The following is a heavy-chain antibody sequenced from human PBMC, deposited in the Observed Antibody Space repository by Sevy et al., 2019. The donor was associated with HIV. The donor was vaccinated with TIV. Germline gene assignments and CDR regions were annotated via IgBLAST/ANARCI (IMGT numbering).Heavy chain of an antibody. J-gene: IGHJ3*02. D-gene: IGHD6-13*01. V-gene: IGHV3-30-3*01. CDR1: GFTFSSYA. Sequence: GGSLRLSCAASGFTFSSYAMYWVRQAPGKGLEWVAVISYDGSNKYYADSVKGRFTISRDNSKNTLYLQMNSLRAEDTAVYYCARDIAAAAGRESAFDIWGQGTMVTVSS. CDR3: ARDIAAAAGRESAFDI. CDR2: ISYDGSNK.